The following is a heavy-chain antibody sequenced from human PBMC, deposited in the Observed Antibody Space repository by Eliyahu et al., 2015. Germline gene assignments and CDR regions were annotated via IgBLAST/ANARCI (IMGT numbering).Heavy chain of an antibody. V-gene: IGHV4-28*01. CDR3: ARNGGSGLRWAFDY. J-gene: IGHJ4*02. D-gene: IGHD3-10*01. CDR1: GYSISSSNW. Sequence: QVQLQESGPGLVKPXXTLSLTCAVSGYSISSSNWWGXIRQXPGKGLEWXGYIYYSGSTYYNPSLKSRVTMSVDTSKNQFSLKLSSVTAVDTAVYYCARNGGSGLRWAFDYWGQGTLVTVSS. CDR2: IYYSGST.